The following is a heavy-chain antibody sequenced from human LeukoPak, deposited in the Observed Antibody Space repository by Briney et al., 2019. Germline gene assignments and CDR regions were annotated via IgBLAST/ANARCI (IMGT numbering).Heavy chain of an antibody. CDR1: GGSFSGYY. CDR3: ARLIPDGMDV. Sequence: PAETLSLTCAVYGGSFSGYYWSWIPQPPGKGLEWIGEIHHDGGTNYNPSLKSRITISVDTSKNQFSLKLSSVTAADTAVYYCARLIPDGMDVSGQGTTVTVSS. CDR2: IHHDGGT. J-gene: IGHJ6*02. V-gene: IGHV4-34*01.